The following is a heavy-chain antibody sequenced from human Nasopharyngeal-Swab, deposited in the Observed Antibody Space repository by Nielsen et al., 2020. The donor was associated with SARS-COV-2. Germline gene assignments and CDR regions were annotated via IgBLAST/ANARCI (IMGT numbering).Heavy chain of an antibody. D-gene: IGHD2-15*01. CDR2: INPNNGGT. CDR3: ARGRRYCSGGSCYSGFYFDY. CDR1: GYTFTGYY. Sequence: ASVKVSCKASGYTFTGYYMHWVRQAPGQGLEWMGRINPNNGGTNYAQKFQGRVTMTRDTSISTAYMELSRLRSDDTAVYYCARGRRYCSGGSCYSGFYFDYWGQGTLVTVSS. V-gene: IGHV1-2*06. J-gene: IGHJ4*02.